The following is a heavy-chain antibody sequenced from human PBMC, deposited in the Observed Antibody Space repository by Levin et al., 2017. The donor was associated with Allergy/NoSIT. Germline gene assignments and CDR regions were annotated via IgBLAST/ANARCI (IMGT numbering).Heavy chain of an antibody. CDR1: GFTFDDYA. J-gene: IGHJ4*02. Sequence: SLKISFAASGFTFDDYAMHWVRQAPGKGLEWVSGISWNSGSIGYADSVKGRFTISRDNAKNSLYLQMNSLRAEDTALYYCAKSMVEWNYGGADYWGQGTLVTVSS. D-gene: IGHD1-7*01. CDR3: AKSMVEWNYGGADY. CDR2: ISWNSGSI. V-gene: IGHV3-9*01.